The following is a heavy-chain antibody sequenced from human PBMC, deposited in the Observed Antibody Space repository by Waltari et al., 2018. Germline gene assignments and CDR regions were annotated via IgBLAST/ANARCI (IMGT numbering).Heavy chain of an antibody. V-gene: IGHV4-39*07. CDR3: ARGGYYYYTLGDS. CDR1: DDSTRYSSYF. D-gene: IGHD3-3*01. Sequence: LQLQESGPGLVKASETLSLNCTVSDDSTRYSSYFWGWIRQPPGKGLEWIRSVYISGTTYYNPSLKGRVTMSLETSKNQFSLKLKSVTAADTAVYYCARGGYYYYTLGDSWGQGTLVTVSS. CDR2: VYISGTT. J-gene: IGHJ5*01.